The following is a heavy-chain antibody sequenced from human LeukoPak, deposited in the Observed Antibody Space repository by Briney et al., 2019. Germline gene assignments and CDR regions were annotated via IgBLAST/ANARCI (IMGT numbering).Heavy chain of an antibody. D-gene: IGHD3-16*01. Sequence: GGSLRLSCAASGFTFSSYAMSWVRQAPGKGLEWVSIIYSGGSTFYADSVKGRFTISRDNSKNTLYLQMNSLKTEDTAVYYCTRPYDSNWFDPWGQGTLVTVSS. CDR1: GFTFSSYA. CDR2: IYSGGST. J-gene: IGHJ5*02. V-gene: IGHV3-53*01. CDR3: TRPYDSNWFDP.